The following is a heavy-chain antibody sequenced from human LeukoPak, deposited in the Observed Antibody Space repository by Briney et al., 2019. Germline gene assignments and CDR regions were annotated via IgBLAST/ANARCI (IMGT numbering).Heavy chain of an antibody. CDR3: TTDEVGATTSGAFDI. Sequence: PGGSLRLSCAASGFTFSNAWMSWVRQAPGKGLEWVGRIKSKTDGGTTDYAAPVKGRFTISRDDSKNTLYLQMNSLKTEDTAVYYCTTDEVGATTSGAFDIWGQGTMVTVSS. V-gene: IGHV3-15*01. CDR1: GFTFSNAW. CDR2: IKSKTDGGTT. J-gene: IGHJ3*02. D-gene: IGHD1-26*01.